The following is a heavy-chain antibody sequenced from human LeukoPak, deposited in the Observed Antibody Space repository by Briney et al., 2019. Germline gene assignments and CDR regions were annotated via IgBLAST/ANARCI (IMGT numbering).Heavy chain of an antibody. CDR1: GFTFSSYW. CDR2: INSDGSST. CDR3: ARDLGDSSGYYLYYFDY. V-gene: IGHV3-74*01. Sequence: QPGGSLRPSCAASGFTFSSYWMHWVRQAPGKGLVWVSRINSDGSSTSYADSVKGRFTISRDNAKNTLYLQMNSLRAEDTAVYYCARDLGDSSGYYLYYFDYWGQGTLVTVSS. J-gene: IGHJ4*02. D-gene: IGHD3-22*01.